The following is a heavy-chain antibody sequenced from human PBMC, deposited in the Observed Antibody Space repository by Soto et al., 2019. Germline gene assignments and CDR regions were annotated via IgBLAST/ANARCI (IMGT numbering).Heavy chain of an antibody. CDR2: IYYSGST. CDR1: GGSISSGGYY. J-gene: IGHJ4*02. V-gene: IGHV4-31*03. CDR3: ARTSGSYYPFDY. Sequence: SETLSLTCTVSGGSISSGGYYWSWIRQHPGKGLEWIGYIYYSGSTYYNPSLKSRVTISVDTSKNQFSLKLSSVTAADTAVYYCARTSGSYYPFDYWGQGTLVTVPS. D-gene: IGHD1-26*01.